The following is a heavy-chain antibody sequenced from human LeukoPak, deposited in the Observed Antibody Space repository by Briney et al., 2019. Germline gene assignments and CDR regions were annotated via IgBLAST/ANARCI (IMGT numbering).Heavy chain of an antibody. Sequence: GGSLRLSCAASGFTFSSYWMSWVRQAPGKGLEWVANVKQDGSEKYYVDSVKGRFTISRDNAKNSLYLQMNSLRAEDTAVYYCARDLWAVVVVAATRLGYWGQGTLVTVSS. CDR2: VKQDGSEK. D-gene: IGHD2-15*01. V-gene: IGHV3-7*01. J-gene: IGHJ4*02. CDR3: ARDLWAVVVVAATRLGY. CDR1: GFTFSSYW.